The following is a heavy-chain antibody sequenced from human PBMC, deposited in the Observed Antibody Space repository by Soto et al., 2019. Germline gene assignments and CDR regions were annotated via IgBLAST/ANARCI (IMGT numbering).Heavy chain of an antibody. V-gene: IGHV1-69*13. Sequence: SVKVSCKASGVTLSSYALSWVRPAPGQGLEWMGGIIPIFGTANYAQKLQGRVTITADPSTSTACMERVSLRYEDTDVHYCASRHRSTGTKGGLGPWG. J-gene: IGHJ5*02. CDR3: ASRHRSTGTKGGLGP. CDR2: IIPIFGTA. D-gene: IGHD4-4*01. CDR1: GVTLSSYA.